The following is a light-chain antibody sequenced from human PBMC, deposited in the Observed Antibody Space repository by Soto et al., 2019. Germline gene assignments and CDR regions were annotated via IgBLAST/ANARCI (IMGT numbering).Light chain of an antibody. CDR3: QRYDSFRT. CDR2: KAS. CDR1: QSISLW. J-gene: IGKJ1*01. V-gene: IGKV1-5*03. Sequence: DIQMTQSPSTLVASVGDKVTITCRASQSISLWLAWYQQKPGRAPKLLIYKASILETGVSSRFSGSASGTEFTLTISSLQPDDFATYYCQRYDSFRTFGQGTKVDIK.